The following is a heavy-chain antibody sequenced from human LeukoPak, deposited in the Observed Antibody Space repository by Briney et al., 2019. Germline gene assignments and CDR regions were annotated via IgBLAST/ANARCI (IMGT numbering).Heavy chain of an antibody. CDR2: INDDTP. CDR1: GFSFNTYS. D-gene: IGHD3-10*01. V-gene: IGHV3-23*01. CDR3: ATTGSGSYYVDY. Sequence: GGSLRLSCTTSGFSFNTYSMIWVRQAPGKGLEWVSAINDDTPYYTDSVKGRFTVSRDNSRDTLYLHLNSLRAEDTAIYYCATTGSGSYYVDYWGQGTLVTVSS. J-gene: IGHJ4*02.